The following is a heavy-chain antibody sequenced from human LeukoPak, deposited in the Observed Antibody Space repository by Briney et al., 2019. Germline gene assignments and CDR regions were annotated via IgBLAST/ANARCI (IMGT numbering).Heavy chain of an antibody. Sequence: SGPTLVKPTQTLTLTCTFSGFSLSTSGVGVGWIRQPPGKALEWLALIYWNDDKRYSPSLKSRLTITKDTSKNQVVLTMTNMDPVDTATYYCAHVNVLRYFDWLSITLPYLDYWGQGTLVTVSS. CDR1: GFSLSTSGVG. CDR2: IYWNDDK. D-gene: IGHD3-9*01. V-gene: IGHV2-5*01. J-gene: IGHJ4*02. CDR3: AHVNVLRYFDWLSITLPYLDY.